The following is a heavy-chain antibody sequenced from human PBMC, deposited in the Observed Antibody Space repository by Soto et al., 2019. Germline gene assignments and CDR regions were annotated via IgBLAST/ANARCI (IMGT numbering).Heavy chain of an antibody. CDR3: ASTYSNASSGPFDF. CDR2: IYYSGST. D-gene: IGHD1-26*01. J-gene: IGHJ4*02. Sequence: SETLSLTCTVSGGSISSGGYYWSWIRQHPGKGLEWIGYIYYSGSTYYNPSLKSRVTISVDTSKNQFSLKLSSVTAADTAVYYCASTYSNASSGPFDFWGQGALVTVSS. V-gene: IGHV4-31*03. CDR1: GGSISSGGYY.